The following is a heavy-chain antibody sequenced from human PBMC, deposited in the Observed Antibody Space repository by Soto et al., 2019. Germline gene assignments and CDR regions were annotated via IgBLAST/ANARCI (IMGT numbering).Heavy chain of an antibody. CDR2: TYYSGST. V-gene: IGHV4-39*01. Sequence: SETLSLTCTVSGGSISSSSYYWGWIRQPPGKGLEWIGSTYYSGSTYYNPSLKSRVTISVDTSKNQFSLKLSSVTAADTAVYYCARHEEQIGFDYWGQGTLVTVSS. J-gene: IGHJ4*02. CDR1: GGSISSSSYY. D-gene: IGHD1-1*01. CDR3: ARHEEQIGFDY.